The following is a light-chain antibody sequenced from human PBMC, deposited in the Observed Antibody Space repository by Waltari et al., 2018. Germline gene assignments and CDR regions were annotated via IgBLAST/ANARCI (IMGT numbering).Light chain of an antibody. J-gene: IGKJ1*01. CDR3: QHYVSLPVT. Sequence: EIVLTQSPGTLSLSPGERATLSCRASQSVGRSLAWYQQKPGQAPRLLIYGASIRATGIPDRFSGGGSGTDFSLTISRLESEDFAAYHCQHYVSLPVTFGQGTKMEIK. CDR2: GAS. CDR1: QSVGRS. V-gene: IGKV3-20*01.